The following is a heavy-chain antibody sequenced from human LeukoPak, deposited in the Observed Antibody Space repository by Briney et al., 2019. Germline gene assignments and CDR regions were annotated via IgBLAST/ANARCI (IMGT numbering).Heavy chain of an antibody. CDR3: ARGAAGYDYYYYMDV. V-gene: IGHV1-2*02. D-gene: IGHD3-16*01. J-gene: IGHJ6*03. Sequence: ASVKVSCKASGYTFTGYYIHWVRQAPGQGLAWMGCINPNTGDTNYARQFQGRVTMTRDTSISTAHMDLSRLRSDDTAVYYCARGAAGYDYYYYMDVWGKGTTVTISS. CDR2: INPNTGDT. CDR1: GYTFTGYY.